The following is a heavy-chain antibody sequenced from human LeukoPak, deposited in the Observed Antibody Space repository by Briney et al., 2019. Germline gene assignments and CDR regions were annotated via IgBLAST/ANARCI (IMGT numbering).Heavy chain of an antibody. CDR1: GGSISSYY. V-gene: IGHV4-59*08. CDR2: IYYIGST. CDR3: VIGIAVAGTPPDY. J-gene: IGHJ4*02. D-gene: IGHD6-19*01. Sequence: PSETLSLTCTVSGGSISSYYWSWIRQVPGKGLEWIAYIYYIGSTDYNPSLKSRVTISVDTSKNQFSLNVSSVTAADTAVYYCVIGIAVAGTPPDYWGQGTLVTVSS.